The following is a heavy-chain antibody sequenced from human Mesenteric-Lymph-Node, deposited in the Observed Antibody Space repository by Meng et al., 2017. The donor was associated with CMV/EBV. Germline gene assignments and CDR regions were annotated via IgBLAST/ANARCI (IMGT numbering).Heavy chain of an antibody. CDR1: GFTFSSSG. CDR3: AKDGYSSGWHTDY. Sequence: LSLTCAASGFTFSSSGMHWVRQAPGKGLGWVAFIRYDGSNKYYADSVKGRFTISRDNSKNTLYLQMNSLRAEDTAVYYCAKDGYSSGWHTDYWGQGTLVTVSS. J-gene: IGHJ4*02. V-gene: IGHV3-30*02. D-gene: IGHD6-19*01. CDR2: IRYDGSNK.